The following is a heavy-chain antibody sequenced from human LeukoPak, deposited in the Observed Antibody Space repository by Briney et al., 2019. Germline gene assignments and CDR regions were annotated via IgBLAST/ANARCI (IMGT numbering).Heavy chain of an antibody. CDR2: IKSKTDGGTT. V-gene: IGHV3-15*01. CDR3: TTTTVAGTVDY. J-gene: IGHJ4*02. D-gene: IGHD6-19*01. CDR1: GFTFSNAW. Sequence: GGSLRLSCAASGFTFSNAWMSWVRQAPGKGLEWVGRIKSKTDGGTTDYAAPVKGRFTISRDDSKNALYLQMNSLKTEDTAVYYCTTTTVAGTVDYWGQGTLVTVSS.